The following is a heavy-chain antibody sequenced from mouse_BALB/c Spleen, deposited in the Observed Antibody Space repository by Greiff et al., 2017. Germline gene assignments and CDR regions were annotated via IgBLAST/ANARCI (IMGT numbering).Heavy chain of an antibody. D-gene: IGHD1-1*01. J-gene: IGHJ4*01. CDR3: ARCNYGSGYRYAMDY. CDR1: GFNIKDTY. CDR2: IDPANGNT. Sequence: VQLQQSGAELVKPGASVKLSCTASGFNIKDTYMHWVKQRPEQGLEWIGRIDPANGNTKYDPKFQGKATITADTSSNAAYLQLGSLTSEDTAVYDCARCNYGSGYRYAMDYWGQGTTVTVSS. V-gene: IGHV14-3*02.